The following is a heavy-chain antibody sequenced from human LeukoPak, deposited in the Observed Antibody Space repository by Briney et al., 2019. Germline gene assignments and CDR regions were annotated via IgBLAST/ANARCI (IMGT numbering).Heavy chain of an antibody. D-gene: IGHD3-10*02. CDR2: ISNDGNNK. CDR1: GFPFSSYG. Sequence: PGGSLRLFCAASGFPFSSYGMHWVRQAPGKGLEWVAAISNDGNNKFYADSVKGRFTISRDNAKNSLYLQMNSLRAEDTAVYYCAELGITMIGGVWGKGTTVTISS. CDR3: AELGITMIGGV. V-gene: IGHV3-30*18. J-gene: IGHJ6*04.